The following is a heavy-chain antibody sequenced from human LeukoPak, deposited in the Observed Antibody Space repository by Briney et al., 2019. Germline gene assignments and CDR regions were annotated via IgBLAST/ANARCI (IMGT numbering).Heavy chain of an antibody. CDR2: ISISSTYT. V-gene: IGHV3-11*06. J-gene: IGHJ5*02. Sequence: GGSLRLSCVASGFTFRDYYMSWIRQAPGKGLEWVSYISISSTYTHYADSVKGRFTISRDNAKNSLYLQMSSLRAEDTAVYYCARSLEVDPWGQGTLVTVSS. CDR3: ARSLEVDP. CDR1: GFTFRDYY.